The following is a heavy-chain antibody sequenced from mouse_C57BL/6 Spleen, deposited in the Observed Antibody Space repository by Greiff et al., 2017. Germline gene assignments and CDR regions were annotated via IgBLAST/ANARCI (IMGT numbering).Heavy chain of an antibody. J-gene: IGHJ2*01. V-gene: IGHV1-69*01. CDR2: IDPSDSYT. D-gene: IGHD1-1*01. Sequence: QVQLQQPGAELVMPGASVKLSCKASGYTFTSYWMHWVKQRPGQGLEWIGEIDPSDSYTNYNQKFKGKSTLTVDKSSSTAYMQLSSLTSEDSAVYFCARSGTTVVAPDYGGQGTTLTVSS. CDR3: ARSGTTVVAPDY. CDR1: GYTFTSYW.